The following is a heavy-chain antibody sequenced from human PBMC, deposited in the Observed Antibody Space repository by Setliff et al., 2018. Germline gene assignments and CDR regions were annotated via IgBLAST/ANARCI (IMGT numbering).Heavy chain of an antibody. CDR1: GGSITSYY. CDR3: ARDRRDYIGAGSSEIDYYYYYYMDV. D-gene: IGHD3-10*01. Sequence: PSETLSLTCSVSGGSITSYYWSWIRQPPGNRLEYIGYIYYSGSTNSNPSLKSRVTISGDTSKNQISLNLSSGTAADTAVYYCARDRRDYIGAGSSEIDYYYYYYMDVWGKGTTVTVSS. V-gene: IGHV4-59*12. CDR2: IYYSGST. J-gene: IGHJ6*03.